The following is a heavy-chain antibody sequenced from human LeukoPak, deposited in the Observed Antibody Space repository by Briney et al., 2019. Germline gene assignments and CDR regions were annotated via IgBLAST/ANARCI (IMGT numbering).Heavy chain of an antibody. J-gene: IGHJ4*02. CDR2: INPNSGGA. CDR3: ARGDVDTAMVTPDY. Sequence: GASVKVSCKASGYTFTGYYMHWVRQAPGQGLEWMGWINPNSGGANNEQKFQGRVTMTRDTSISTAYMELSRLRFDDTAVYYRARGDVDTAMVTPDYWGQGTLVTVSS. V-gene: IGHV1-2*02. D-gene: IGHD5-18*01. CDR1: GYTFTGYY.